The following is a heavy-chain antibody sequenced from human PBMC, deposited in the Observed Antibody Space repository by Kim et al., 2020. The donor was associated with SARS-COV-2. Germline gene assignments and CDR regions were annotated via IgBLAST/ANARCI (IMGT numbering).Heavy chain of an antibody. Sequence: SETLSLTCSVSNGSISSNNYYWGWIRQPPGKGLEWIGRVYSRGKIYYNPSLRGRVTISADTSKNQFSLKVNSVTAADTAVYFCARQGGPSLLPDFWGQGTLVIVST. J-gene: IGHJ4*02. CDR1: NGSISSNNYY. CDR3: ARQGGPSLLPDF. V-gene: IGHV4-39*07. CDR2: VYSRGKI.